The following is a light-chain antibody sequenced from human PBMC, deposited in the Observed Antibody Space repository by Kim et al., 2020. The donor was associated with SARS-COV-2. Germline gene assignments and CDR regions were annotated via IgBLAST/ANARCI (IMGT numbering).Light chain of an antibody. J-gene: IGLJ3*02. CDR3: SAWDSSPSDWV. V-gene: IGLV10-54*01. Sequence: LTQPPSVSKGLRQTATLTCTGNSNNVGNQGAAWLQQHQGHPPKLLSYRNNNRPSGISERLSASRSGNTASLTITGPQPEDEADYYCSAWDSSPSDWVFGGGTQLTVL. CDR1: SNNVGNQG. CDR2: RNN.